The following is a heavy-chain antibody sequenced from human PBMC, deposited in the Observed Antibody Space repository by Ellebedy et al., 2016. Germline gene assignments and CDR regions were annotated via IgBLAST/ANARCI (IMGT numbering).Heavy chain of an antibody. J-gene: IGHJ3*02. CDR3: ARGGYCSSTSCRSRDVWRLFDI. Sequence: ASVKVSXKASRYTFTSYYMHWVRQAPGQGLEWMGIINPSGGSTSYAQKLQGRVTMTTDTSTSTAYMELRSLRSDDTAVYYCARGGYCSSTSCRSRDVWRLFDIWGQGTMVTVSS. D-gene: IGHD2-2*01. V-gene: IGHV1-46*01. CDR1: RYTFTSYY. CDR2: INPSGGST.